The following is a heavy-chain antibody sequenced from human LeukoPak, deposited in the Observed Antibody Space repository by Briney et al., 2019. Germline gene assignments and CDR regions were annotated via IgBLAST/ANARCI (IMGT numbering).Heavy chain of an antibody. CDR3: AKGAGYNFYYMDV. J-gene: IGHJ6*03. D-gene: IGHD5-24*01. V-gene: IGHV3-30*18. CDR1: GFPFDGFG. CDR2: ISYAGDNK. Sequence: PGGSLRLSCAASGFPFDGFGMHWVGQAPGKGLEWLSLISYAGDNKYEADSVKGRFTISRDNSKNTLFLQMDSLQPDDTAMYFCAKGAGYNFYYMDVWGKGTMVSVSS.